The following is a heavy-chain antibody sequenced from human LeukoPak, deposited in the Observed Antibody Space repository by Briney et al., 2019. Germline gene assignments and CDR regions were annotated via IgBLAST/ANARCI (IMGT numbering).Heavy chain of an antibody. Sequence: TSETLSLTCTVSGGSISIYYWSWIRQPPGKGLEWIGYVYYSGSTNYNPSLKSRVTISVDTSKNQFSLKLSSVTAADTAVYYCASSGWYLLPGVYWGQGTLVTVSS. CDR3: ASSGWYLLPGVY. J-gene: IGHJ4*02. CDR1: GGSISIYY. V-gene: IGHV4-59*08. CDR2: VYYSGST. D-gene: IGHD6-19*01.